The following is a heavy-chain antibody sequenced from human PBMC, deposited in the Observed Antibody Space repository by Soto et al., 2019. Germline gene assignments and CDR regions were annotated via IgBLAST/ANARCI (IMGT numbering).Heavy chain of an antibody. Sequence: SGPTLVNPTQTPTLTLTLSGVSLRTSGVGVAWIRQPPGKALEWLALIYWDDDKRYRPSLESRLTITKDTSKNQVVLTMTNMDSVDTATYYCAYLPCSGGSCYWFSFSGMDVWGQGTTVTVSS. CDR3: AYLPCSGGSCYWFSFSGMDV. D-gene: IGHD2-15*01. CDR2: IYWDDDK. CDR1: GVSLRTSGVG. V-gene: IGHV2-5*02. J-gene: IGHJ6*02.